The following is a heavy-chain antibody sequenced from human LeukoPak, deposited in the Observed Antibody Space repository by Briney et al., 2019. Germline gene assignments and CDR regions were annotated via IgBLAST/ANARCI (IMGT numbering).Heavy chain of an antibody. V-gene: IGHV3-7*01. CDR3: ARDFAIVVGATDY. CDR1: GFTFSSYW. Sequence: GGSLRLSCAASGFTFSSYWMTWVRQAPGKGLEGVANIKQDGSEKFYVDSVKGRFTISRDNAKSSLYLQMNSLRVEDTAVYYCARDFAIVVGATDYWGQGTLVTVSS. D-gene: IGHD1-26*01. J-gene: IGHJ4*02. CDR2: IKQDGSEK.